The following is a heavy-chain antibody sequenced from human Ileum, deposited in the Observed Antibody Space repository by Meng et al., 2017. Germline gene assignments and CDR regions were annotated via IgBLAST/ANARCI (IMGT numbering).Heavy chain of an antibody. CDR3: AANSGKKMHS. CDR1: GDSISTTNW. V-gene: IGHV4-4*02. D-gene: IGHD4-23*01. CDR2: IYQSGLV. Sequence: VQLQESVPGLVKPSGTLSLTCAVSGDSISTTNWWNWVRQPPGEGLEWIGEIYQSGLVNYNLSLKSRVTLSIDKSKNQFSLKLISVTAADTGVYYCAANSGKKMHSWGQGTLVTVSS. J-gene: IGHJ4*02.